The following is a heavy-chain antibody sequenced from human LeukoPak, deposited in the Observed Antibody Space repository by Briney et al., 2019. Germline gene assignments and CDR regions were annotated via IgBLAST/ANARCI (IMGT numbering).Heavy chain of an antibody. CDR3: AGGGGYYAIDY. CDR2: LYSDDTT. J-gene: IGHJ4*02. V-gene: IGHV3-53*01. Sequence: GGSLRLSCAASGFIFNSNYMNWVRQAPGKGLEWVSVLYSDDTTYYADSVKGRFTISRDNSKNTLYLQMNNLRAEDTAVYYCAGGGGYYAIDYWGQGTLVTVSS. CDR1: GFIFNSNY. D-gene: IGHD1-26*01.